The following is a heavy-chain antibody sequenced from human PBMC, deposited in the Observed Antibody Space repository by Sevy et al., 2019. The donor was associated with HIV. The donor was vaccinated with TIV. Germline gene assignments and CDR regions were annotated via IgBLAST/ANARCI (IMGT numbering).Heavy chain of an antibody. J-gene: IGHJ4*02. V-gene: IGHV3-21*06. CDR1: GFTFSSYT. D-gene: IGHD4-17*01. CDR3: ARDLPPSATTVAHFDY. Sequence: GGSLRLSCAASGFTFSSYTMNWVRQAPGKGLEWVSSITGGSSYIYYADSVKGRFTIFRDNVKNSVYLQMNNLRAEDTALYYCARDLPPSATTVAHFDYWGQGTLVTVSS. CDR2: ITGGSSYI.